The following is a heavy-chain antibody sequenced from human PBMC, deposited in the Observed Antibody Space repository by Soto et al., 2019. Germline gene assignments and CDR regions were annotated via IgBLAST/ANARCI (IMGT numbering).Heavy chain of an antibody. CDR2: IYSGGST. CDR1: GFTVSSNY. CDR3: ARETTVTTAAFDI. D-gene: IGHD4-17*01. Sequence: GGSLRLSCAASGFTVSSNYMSWVRQAPGKGLEWVSVIYSGGSTYYADSVKGRFTISRDNSKNTLYLQMNSLRAEDTAVYYCARETTVTTAAFDIWGQGTMVTVSS. J-gene: IGHJ3*02. V-gene: IGHV3-66*01.